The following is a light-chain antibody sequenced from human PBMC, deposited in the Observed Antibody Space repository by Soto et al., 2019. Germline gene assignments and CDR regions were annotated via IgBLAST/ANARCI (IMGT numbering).Light chain of an antibody. Sequence: QSALTQPASVSGSPGQSITISCTGTSSDVGGYSYVSWYQQHPGKAPKLMIYEVSNRPSGVSNRFSGSKSGNTASLTISGLQPEDEADYYCSSYTSSSTLVFGGGTKRPS. CDR3: SSYTSSSTLV. CDR2: EVS. CDR1: SSDVGGYSY. J-gene: IGLJ2*01. V-gene: IGLV2-14*01.